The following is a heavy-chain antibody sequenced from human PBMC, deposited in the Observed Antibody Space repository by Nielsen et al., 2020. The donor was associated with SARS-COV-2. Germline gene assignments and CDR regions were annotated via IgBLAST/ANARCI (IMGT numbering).Heavy chain of an antibody. CDR2: ISSSSSYT. V-gene: IGHV3-21*05. CDR1: GFTFSSYE. J-gene: IGHJ4*02. Sequence: GGSLRLSCAASGFTFSSYEMNWVRQAPGKGLEWVSYISSSSSYTNYADSVKGRFTISRDNAKNSLYLQMNSLRAEDTAVYYCAILMVTDGPDYWGQGTLVTVSS. D-gene: IGHD2-8*01. CDR3: AILMVTDGPDY.